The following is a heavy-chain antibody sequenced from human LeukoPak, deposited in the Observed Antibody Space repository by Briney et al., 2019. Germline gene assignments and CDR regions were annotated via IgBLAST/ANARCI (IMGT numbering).Heavy chain of an antibody. CDR2: ISGSGGST. CDR1: GFTFSSYV. V-gene: IGHV3-23*01. Sequence: GGSLRLSCAASGFTFSSYVMSWVRQAPGKGLEWVSAISGSGGSTYYADSVKGRFTISRDNSKNTLYLQMNSLRAEDTAVYYCAKTRAVRRQGFDYWGQGTLVTVSS. J-gene: IGHJ4*02. CDR3: AKTRAVRRQGFDY. D-gene: IGHD4-17*01.